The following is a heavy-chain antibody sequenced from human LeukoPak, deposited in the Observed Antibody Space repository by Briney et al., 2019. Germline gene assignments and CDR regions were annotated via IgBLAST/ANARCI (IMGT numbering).Heavy chain of an antibody. CDR2: ISSIGGTT. Sequence: GGSLRLSCAASGFTFSTYALHWVRQVPGKGLEYVSAISSIGGTTYYANSVKGRFTISRDNSKNTLYLQMGSLKPEDTAVYYCARVGDNTAFDYWGQGTLVTVSS. CDR3: ARVGDNTAFDY. D-gene: IGHD2-21*01. CDR1: GFTFSTYA. J-gene: IGHJ4*02. V-gene: IGHV3-64*01.